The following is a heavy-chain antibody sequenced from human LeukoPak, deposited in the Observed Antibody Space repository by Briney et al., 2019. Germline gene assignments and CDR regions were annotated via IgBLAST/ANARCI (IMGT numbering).Heavy chain of an antibody. J-gene: IGHJ3*02. V-gene: IGHV3-33*01. CDR3: ARDPGDYYGSGSSDAFDI. Sequence: GGSLRLSCAASGFTFSSYGMHWVRQAPGKGLEWVAVIWYDGSNKYYADSVKGRFTISRDNSKNTLYLQMNSLRAEDTAVYYCARDPGDYYGSGSSDAFDIWGKGTMVT. CDR2: IWYDGSNK. CDR1: GFTFSSYG. D-gene: IGHD3-10*01.